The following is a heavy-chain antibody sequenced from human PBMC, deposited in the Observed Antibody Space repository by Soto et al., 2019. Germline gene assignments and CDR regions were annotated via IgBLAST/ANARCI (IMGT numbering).Heavy chain of an antibody. CDR3: ARAGGIAARPDFNY. Sequence: VKVSCKASGGTFSSYAISWVRQAPGQGLEWMGGIIPISGTANYAQKFQGRVTITADESTSTAYMELSSLRSEDTAVYYCARAGGIAARPDFNYWGQGTLVTVSS. CDR1: GGTFSSYA. CDR2: IIPISGTA. J-gene: IGHJ4*02. V-gene: IGHV1-69*01. D-gene: IGHD6-6*01.